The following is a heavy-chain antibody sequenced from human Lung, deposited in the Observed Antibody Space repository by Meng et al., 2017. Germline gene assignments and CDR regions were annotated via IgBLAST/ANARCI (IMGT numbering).Heavy chain of an antibody. Sequence: GESLKISCVASGLSFTDAGLSWVRQAPGKGLEWVGRIKRNSDGGTIDYAAPVKGRFTISRGDSKNTLYLQMDSLITEDTAVYLCATEAAAADHWGQGTLVTVSS. J-gene: IGHJ4*03. V-gene: IGHV3-15*01. CDR3: ATEAAAADH. D-gene: IGHD6-13*01. CDR1: GLSFTDAG. CDR2: IKRNSDGGTI.